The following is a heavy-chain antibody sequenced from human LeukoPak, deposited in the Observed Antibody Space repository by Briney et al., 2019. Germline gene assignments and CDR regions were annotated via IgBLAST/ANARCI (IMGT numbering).Heavy chain of an antibody. Sequence: SETLSLTCTVSTGSISSDYWSWIRQPPGKGLEWIGYIYYSGSTNYNPSLKSRVTISVDTSKNQFSLKLSSVTAADTAVYYCARGYYYDSSGYYYYYYYMDVWGKGTTVTVSS. J-gene: IGHJ6*03. V-gene: IGHV4-59*01. CDR2: IYYSGST. CDR1: TGSISSDY. CDR3: ARGYYYDSSGYYYYYYYMDV. D-gene: IGHD3-22*01.